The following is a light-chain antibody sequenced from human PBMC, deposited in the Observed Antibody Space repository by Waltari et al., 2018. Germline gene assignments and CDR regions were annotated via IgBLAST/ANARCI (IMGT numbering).Light chain of an antibody. V-gene: IGLV1-44*01. CDR3: ATWDARLTAVV. Sequence: QSVVTQSPSASGAPGQSVTISCSGSNSNIGSSTVNWYQKVPGTAPRLLIYSNDQCPSGVPDRFSASKSGTSASLAISGLQSEDEADYYCATWDARLTAVVFGGGTKVTVL. CDR1: NSNIGSST. CDR2: SND. J-gene: IGLJ2*01.